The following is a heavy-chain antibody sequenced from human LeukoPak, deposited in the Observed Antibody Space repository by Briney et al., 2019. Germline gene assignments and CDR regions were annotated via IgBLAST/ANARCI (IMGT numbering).Heavy chain of an antibody. Sequence: GGSLTLSCAASGFTFDDYGMSWLRQAPGKGLEWVSGINWNGGSTGYADSVKGRFTISRDNAKNSLYLQMNSLRAEDTALYYCARGGWFGELLFDYWGQGTLVTVSS. CDR1: GFTFDDYG. J-gene: IGHJ4*02. CDR2: INWNGGST. CDR3: ARGGWFGELLFDY. D-gene: IGHD3-10*01. V-gene: IGHV3-20*04.